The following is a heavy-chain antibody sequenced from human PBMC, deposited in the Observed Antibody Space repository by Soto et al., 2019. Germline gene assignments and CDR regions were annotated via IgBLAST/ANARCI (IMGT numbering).Heavy chain of an antibody. V-gene: IGHV3-30-3*01. CDR3: ARVRIAAAGTFGRYGMDV. Sequence: GGSLRLSCAASGFTFSSYAMHWVRQAPGKGLEWVVVISYDGSNKYYADSVKGRFTISRDNSKNTLYLQMNSLRAEDTAVYYCARVRIAAAGTFGRYGMDVWGQGTTVTVSS. J-gene: IGHJ6*02. CDR1: GFTFSSYA. D-gene: IGHD6-13*01. CDR2: ISYDGSNK.